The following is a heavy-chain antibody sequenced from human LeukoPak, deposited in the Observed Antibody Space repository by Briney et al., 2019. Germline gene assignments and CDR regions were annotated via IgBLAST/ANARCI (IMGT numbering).Heavy chain of an antibody. Sequence: ASVKVFCKASGYTFTGYYMHWVRQAPGQGLEWMGWINPNSGGTNYAQKFQGRVTMTRDTSISTAYMELSRLRSDDTAVYYCAREDIAARTHDYWGQGTLITVSS. D-gene: IGHD6-6*01. V-gene: IGHV1-2*02. CDR3: AREDIAARTHDY. CDR2: INPNSGGT. CDR1: GYTFTGYY. J-gene: IGHJ4*02.